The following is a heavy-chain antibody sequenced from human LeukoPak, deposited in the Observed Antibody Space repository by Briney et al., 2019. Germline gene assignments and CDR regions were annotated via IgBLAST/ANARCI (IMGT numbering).Heavy chain of an antibody. V-gene: IGHV3-74*01. CDR3: ARAGNYRFDY. CDR2: MNGDGSST. CDR1: GFTFSSSW. J-gene: IGHJ4*02. D-gene: IGHD1-7*01. Sequence: GGSLRLSCAASGFTFSSSWLHWVRQAPGEGLVWVSRMNGDGSSTDYADSVKGRFTISRDNAKNTLYLQMKSLGAVDTAVYYCARAGNYRFDYWGQGTLVTVSS.